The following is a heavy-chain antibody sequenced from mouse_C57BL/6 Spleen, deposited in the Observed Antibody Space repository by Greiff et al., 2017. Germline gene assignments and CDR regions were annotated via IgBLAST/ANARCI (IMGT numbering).Heavy chain of an antibody. Sequence: QVQLQQPGAELVKPGASVKMSCKASGYTFTSYWITWVKQRPGQGLEWIGDIYPGSGSTNYNEKFKSKATLTVDTSSSTAYMQLSSLTAEDSAVYYCARGGYGNRYFCMDYWGQGTSVTVSA. CDR1: GYTFTSYW. D-gene: IGHD1-1*01. V-gene: IGHV1-55*01. CDR3: ARGGYGNRYFCMDY. CDR2: IYPGSGST. J-gene: IGHJ4*01.